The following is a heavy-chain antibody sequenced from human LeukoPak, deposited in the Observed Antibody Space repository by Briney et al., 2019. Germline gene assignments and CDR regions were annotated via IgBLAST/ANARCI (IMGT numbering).Heavy chain of an antibody. CDR3: ASSSRKSANGFDY. CDR1: GGTFSSYA. J-gene: IGHJ4*02. V-gene: IGHV1-69*13. D-gene: IGHD4/OR15-4a*01. CDR2: IIPIFGTA. Sequence: SVKVSCKASGGTFSSYAISWVRQAPGQGLEWMGGIIPIFGTANYAQKFQGRVTITADESTSTAYMELSSLRSEDTAVYYCASSSRKSANGFDYGGQEPLVTVSS.